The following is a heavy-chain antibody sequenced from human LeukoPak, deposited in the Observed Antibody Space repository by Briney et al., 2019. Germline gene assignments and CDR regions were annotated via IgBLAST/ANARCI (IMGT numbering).Heavy chain of an antibody. Sequence: SETLSLTCAVSGGSISSYYWSWIRQPPGKGLEWIGYIYYSRSTNYNPSLKSRVTISVDTSKNQFSLKLSSVTAADTAVYYCAREVYYDSHYYFDYWGQGTLVTVSS. CDR3: AREVYYDSHYYFDY. D-gene: IGHD3-22*01. V-gene: IGHV4-59*01. CDR1: GGSISSYY. J-gene: IGHJ4*02. CDR2: IYYSRST.